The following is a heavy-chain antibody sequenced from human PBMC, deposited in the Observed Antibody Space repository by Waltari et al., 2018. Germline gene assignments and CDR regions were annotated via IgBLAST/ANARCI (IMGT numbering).Heavy chain of an antibody. J-gene: IGHJ2*01. CDR3: ARRDTRDWYFDL. CDR1: GYTFTDYY. CDR2: VDPEDGET. V-gene: IGHV1-69-2*01. Sequence: EVQLVQSGAEVKKPGATVKISCKASGYTFTDYYMHWVQQAPGKGLEWMGRVDPEDGETIYAEKFQGRVTITADTSTDTAYMELSSLRSEDTAVYYCARRDTRDWYFDLWGRGTLVIVSS. D-gene: IGHD5-18*01.